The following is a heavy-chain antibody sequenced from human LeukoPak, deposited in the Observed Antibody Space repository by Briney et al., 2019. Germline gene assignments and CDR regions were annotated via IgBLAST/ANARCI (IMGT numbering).Heavy chain of an antibody. Sequence: QPGGSLRLSCAASGFTFDDYAMHWVRQAPGKGLEWVSGISWNSGSIGYADSVKGRFTISRDNAKNSLYLQMNSLRAEDMALYYCAKGWFGEPNFDYWGQGTLVTVSS. J-gene: IGHJ4*02. CDR3: AKGWFGEPNFDY. V-gene: IGHV3-9*03. D-gene: IGHD3-10*01. CDR2: ISWNSGSI. CDR1: GFTFDDYA.